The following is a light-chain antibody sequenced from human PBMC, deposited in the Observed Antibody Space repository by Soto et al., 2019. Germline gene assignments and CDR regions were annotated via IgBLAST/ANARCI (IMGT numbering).Light chain of an antibody. CDR2: DAS. CDR3: QQRSNWPIT. J-gene: IGKJ5*01. CDR1: QSVSSY. Sequence: EIVLTQSPATLSLSPGERATLSFRASQSVSSYLAWYQQKPGQAPRLLIYDASNRATGIPARFSGSGSGTDFTLTISSLEPEDFAVYYCQQRSNWPITCGQGTRLEN. V-gene: IGKV3-11*01.